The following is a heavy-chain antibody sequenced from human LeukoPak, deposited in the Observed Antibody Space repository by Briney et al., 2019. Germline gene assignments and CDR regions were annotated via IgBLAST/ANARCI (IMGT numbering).Heavy chain of an antibody. CDR3: AKSPTVTRRGLFDY. D-gene: IGHD4-17*01. CDR1: GFTFSSYA. V-gene: IGHV3-23*01. Sequence: GGSLRLSCAASGFTFSSYAMSWVRQAPGKGLEWVSAISGSGGSTYYADSMKGRFTISIDNSKNTLYLQMNSLRAEDTAVYYCAKSPTVTRRGLFDYWGQGTLVTVSS. CDR2: ISGSGGST. J-gene: IGHJ4*02.